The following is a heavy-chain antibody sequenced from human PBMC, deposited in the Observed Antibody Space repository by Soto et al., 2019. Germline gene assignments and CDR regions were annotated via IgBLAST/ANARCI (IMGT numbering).Heavy chain of an antibody. CDR2: ISSSSSTI. D-gene: IGHD6-13*01. J-gene: IGHJ5*02. V-gene: IGHV3-48*01. CDR3: ASNRGRIAAAGTGWFDP. Sequence: PGGSLRLSCAASGFTFSSYSMNWVRQAPGKGLERVSYISSSSSTIYYADSVKGRFTISRDNAKNSLYLQMNSLRAEDTAVYYCASNRGRIAAAGTGWFDPWGQGTLVTVSS. CDR1: GFTFSSYS.